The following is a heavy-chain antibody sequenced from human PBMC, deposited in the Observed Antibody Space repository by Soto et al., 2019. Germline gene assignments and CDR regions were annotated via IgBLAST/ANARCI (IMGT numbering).Heavy chain of an antibody. Sequence: GGSLRLSCAASGFTFSSYWMSWVRQAPGKGLEWVANIKQDGSEKYYVDSVKGRFTISRDNAKNSLYLQMNSLRAEDTAVYYCARGKRYSSSWSALVYWGQGTLVTVSS. V-gene: IGHV3-7*03. CDR2: IKQDGSEK. J-gene: IGHJ4*02. D-gene: IGHD6-13*01. CDR1: GFTFSSYW. CDR3: ARGKRYSSSWSALVY.